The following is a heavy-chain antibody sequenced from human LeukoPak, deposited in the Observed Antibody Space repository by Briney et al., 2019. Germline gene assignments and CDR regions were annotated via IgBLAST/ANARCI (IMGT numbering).Heavy chain of an antibody. CDR3: ARRHTGSYYLPFDY. CDR1: GYTFTGYY. D-gene: IGHD1-26*01. V-gene: IGHV1-2*02. Sequence: ASVKVSCKASGYTFTGYYMHWVRQAPGQGLEWMGWINPNSGGTNYAQKFQGRVTMTRDTSISTAYVELTRLRSDDTAVYYCARRHTGSYYLPFDYWGQGTLVTVFS. CDR2: INPNSGGT. J-gene: IGHJ4*02.